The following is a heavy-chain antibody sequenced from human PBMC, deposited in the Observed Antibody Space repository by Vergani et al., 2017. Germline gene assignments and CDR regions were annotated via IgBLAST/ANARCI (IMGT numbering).Heavy chain of an antibody. Sequence: QVQLQESGPGLVKPSGTLSLTCAVSGGSISSSNWWSWVRQPPGKGLEGIGEIYHSGSTNYNPSLKSRVTISVAKSKNQFSLKLSSVTAADTAVYYCERGGVVVVPAAIGYAFDIWGQGTMVTVSS. CDR3: ERGGVVVVPAAIGYAFDI. CDR2: IYHSGST. J-gene: IGHJ3*02. D-gene: IGHD2-2*01. CDR1: GGSISSSNW. V-gene: IGHV4-4*02.